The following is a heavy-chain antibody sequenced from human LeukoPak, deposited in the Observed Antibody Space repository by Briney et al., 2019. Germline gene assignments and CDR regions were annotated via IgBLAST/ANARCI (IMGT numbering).Heavy chain of an antibody. CDR3: AKVNRAMIVVVILTAYFDY. J-gene: IGHJ4*02. CDR1: GFTFSSYA. CDR2: ISGSGGST. D-gene: IGHD3-22*01. Sequence: PGGSLRLSCAASGFTFSSYAMSWVRQAPGKGLEWVSAISGSGGSTYYADSVKGRFTISRDNSKNTLYLQMNSLRAEDTAVYYCAKVNRAMIVVVILTAYFDYWGQGTLVTVSS. V-gene: IGHV3-23*01.